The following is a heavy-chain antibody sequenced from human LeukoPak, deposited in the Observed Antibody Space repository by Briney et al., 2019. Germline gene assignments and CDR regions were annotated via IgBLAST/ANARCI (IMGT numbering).Heavy chain of an antibody. CDR1: GFTFSSYG. CDR3: ARSEQWLVAGFDY. J-gene: IGHJ4*02. Sequence: PGGSLRLSCAASGFTFSSYGMHWVRQAPGKGLEWVAFIRYDGSNKYYADSVKGRFTISRDNAKNSLYLQMNSLRAEDTAVYYCARSEQWLVAGFDYWGQGTLVTVSS. D-gene: IGHD6-19*01. V-gene: IGHV3-33*08. CDR2: IRYDGSNK.